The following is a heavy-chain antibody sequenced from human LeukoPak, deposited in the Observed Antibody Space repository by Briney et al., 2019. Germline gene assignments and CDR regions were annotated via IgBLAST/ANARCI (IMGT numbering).Heavy chain of an antibody. CDR3: VRDSTYAFDN. V-gene: IGHV3-48*01. Sequence: QSGGSLRLSCAASGFTFSSYSMNWVRQAPGKGLEWASYIGPSSIPISYADSVRGRFTISRDNAKNSLYLEMNSLRAEDTAVYYCVRDSTYAFDNWGQGTLVTVSS. CDR1: GFTFSSYS. J-gene: IGHJ4*02. CDR2: IGPSSIPI.